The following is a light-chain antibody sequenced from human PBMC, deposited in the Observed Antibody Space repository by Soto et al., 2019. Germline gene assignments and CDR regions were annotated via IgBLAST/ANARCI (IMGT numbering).Light chain of an antibody. CDR2: GAS. J-gene: IGKJ1*01. V-gene: IGKV3-15*01. CDR3: QQYNNWPQT. Sequence: EIVLTQSPATLSLSPGERATLSCRASRSVSSNLAWYQQKPGQAPRLLIYGASTRATGIPARFSGSGSGTEFTLTISSLQSEDFAVYYCQQYNNWPQTFGQGTKVDIK. CDR1: RSVSSN.